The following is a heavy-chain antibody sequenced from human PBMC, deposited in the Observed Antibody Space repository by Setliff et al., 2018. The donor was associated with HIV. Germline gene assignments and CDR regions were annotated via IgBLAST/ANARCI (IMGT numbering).Heavy chain of an antibody. CDR2: ISSSSSYT. J-gene: IGHJ6*03. CDR3: ARDLYSSSWYGSAPYYYYYYYMDI. CDR1: GFTFSDYY. V-gene: IGHV3-11*05. D-gene: IGHD6-13*01. Sequence: LRLSCAASGFTFSDYYMSWIRQAPGKGLEWVSYISSSSSYTNYADSVKGRFTISIDNAKNSLYLQMNSLRAEDTAVYYCARDLYSSSWYGSAPYYYYYYYMDIWGTGTTVTVSS.